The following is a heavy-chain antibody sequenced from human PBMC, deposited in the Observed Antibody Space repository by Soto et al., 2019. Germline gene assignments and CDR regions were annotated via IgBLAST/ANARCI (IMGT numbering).Heavy chain of an antibody. CDR1: GFTFSSYG. Sequence: GGSLRLSCAASGFTFSSYGMHWVRQAPGKGLEWVAVISYDGSNKYYADSVKGRFTISRDNSKNTLYLQMNSLRAEDTAVYYCAKDLSWSGYYPEGGYFDYWGQGTLVTVSS. CDR2: ISYDGSNK. V-gene: IGHV3-30*18. D-gene: IGHD3-3*01. J-gene: IGHJ4*02. CDR3: AKDLSWSGYYPEGGYFDY.